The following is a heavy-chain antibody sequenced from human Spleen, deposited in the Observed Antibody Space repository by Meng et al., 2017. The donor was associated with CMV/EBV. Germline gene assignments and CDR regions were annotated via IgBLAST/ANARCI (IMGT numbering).Heavy chain of an antibody. CDR1: GFTFSSYS. J-gene: IGHJ4*02. CDR3: ARDRAPSSSSTEFDY. Sequence: GGSLRLSCAASGFTFSSYSMNWVRQAPGKGLEWVSSISSSSSYLYYADSVKGRFTISRDNAKNSLYLQMNSLRAEDTAVYYCARDRAPSSSSTEFDYWGQGTLVTVSS. V-gene: IGHV3-21*01. D-gene: IGHD6-13*01. CDR2: ISSSSSYL.